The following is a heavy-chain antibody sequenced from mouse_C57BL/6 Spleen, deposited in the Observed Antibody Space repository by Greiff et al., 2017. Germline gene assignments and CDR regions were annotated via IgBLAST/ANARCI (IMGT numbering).Heavy chain of an antibody. V-gene: IGHV5-9-1*02. CDR1: GFTFSSYA. J-gene: IGHJ4*01. Sequence: EVHLVESGEGLVKPGGSLKLSCAASGFTFSSYAMSWVRQTPEKRLEWVAYISSGGDYIYYADTVKGRFTISRDNARNPLSLQMSSLKSEDTAMYYCTGVATPYYAMDYWGQGTSVTVSS. CDR2: ISSGGDYI. CDR3: TGVATPYYAMDY. D-gene: IGHD1-1*01.